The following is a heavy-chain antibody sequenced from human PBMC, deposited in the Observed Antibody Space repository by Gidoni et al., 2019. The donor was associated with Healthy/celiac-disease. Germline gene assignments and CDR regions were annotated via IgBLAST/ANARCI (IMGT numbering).Heavy chain of an antibody. CDR3: AGAIAVAAFDI. Sequence: QVHLVQSGAEVKKPGASVKVSCKDYGYTFTGYYMHWVRQAPGQGLEWMGWINPNSVGTNYAQKFQCRFTMTRDTSISTAYMELSRLRSDDTAVYYCAGAIAVAAFDIWGQGTMVTVSS. CDR1: GYTFTGYY. J-gene: IGHJ3*02. V-gene: IGHV1-2*02. CDR2: INPNSVGT. D-gene: IGHD6-19*01.